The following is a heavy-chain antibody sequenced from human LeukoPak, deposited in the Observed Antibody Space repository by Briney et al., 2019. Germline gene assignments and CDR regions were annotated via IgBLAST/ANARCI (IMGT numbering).Heavy chain of an antibody. D-gene: IGHD3-22*01. J-gene: IGHJ4*02. CDR3: ARGSGYYFYFDY. CDR1: GYTFTGYY. V-gene: IGHV1-2*02. Sequence: ASVKVSCKASGYTFTGYYMHWARQAPGQGLEWMGWINPNSGGTNYAQKFQGRVTMTRDASISTAYMELSRLRSDDTAVYYCARGSGYYFYFDYWGQGTLVTVSS. CDR2: INPNSGGT.